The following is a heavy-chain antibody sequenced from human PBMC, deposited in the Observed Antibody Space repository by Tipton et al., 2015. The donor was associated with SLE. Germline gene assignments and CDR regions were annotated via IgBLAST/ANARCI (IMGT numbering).Heavy chain of an antibody. V-gene: IGHV4-39*07. D-gene: IGHD3-10*01. CDR1: GGSLNSGNFY. J-gene: IGHJ6*02. CDR3: ARGKKLGSTSYGMDD. Sequence: TLSLTCTVSGGSLNSGNFYWVWIRQPPGEGLEWIGGIFYSGNTDYNPSLKSRVTMSVDTSKNQVSLILTSVTATDTAVYYCARGKKLGSTSYGMDDWGQGTTVTVSS. CDR2: IFYSGNT.